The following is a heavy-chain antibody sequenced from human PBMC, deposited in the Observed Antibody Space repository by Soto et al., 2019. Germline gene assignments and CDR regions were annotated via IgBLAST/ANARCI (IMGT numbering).Heavy chain of an antibody. V-gene: IGHV4-30-2*05. CDR1: GGSISSGGYS. J-gene: IGHJ6*02. CDR2: IYFSEST. Sequence: SETLSLTCAVSGGSISSGGYSWSWIRQPPGKGLEWIGYIYFSESTSYNPSLKSRVTISGDKSKNQFSLRVTSVTAADTAVYYCARDREWFGELFAGIPSLNYYYYYGMDVWGQGTTVTVSS. CDR3: ARDREWFGELFAGIPSLNYYYYYGMDV. D-gene: IGHD3-10*01.